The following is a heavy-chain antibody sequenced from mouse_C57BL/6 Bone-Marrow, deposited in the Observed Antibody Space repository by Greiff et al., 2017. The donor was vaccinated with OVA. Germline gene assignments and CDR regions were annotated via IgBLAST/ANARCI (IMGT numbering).Heavy chain of an antibody. CDR2: IDPENGDT. Sequence: EVQLQQSGAELVRPGASVKLSCTASGFNIKDDYMNWVKQRPEQGLEWIGWIDPENGDTEYASKFQGKATITADTSSNTAYLQLSSLTSEDTAVYYCTTWYYYGSGAYWGQGTLVTVSA. V-gene: IGHV14-4*01. D-gene: IGHD1-1*01. J-gene: IGHJ3*01. CDR1: GFNIKDDY. CDR3: TTWYYYGSGAY.